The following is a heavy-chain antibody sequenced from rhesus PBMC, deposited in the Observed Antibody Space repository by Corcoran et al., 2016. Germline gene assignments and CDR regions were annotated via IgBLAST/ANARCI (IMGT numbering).Heavy chain of an antibody. CDR1: GFTFGSYA. Sequence: QVQLVQSGAEVKKPGASVKVSCKASGFTFGSYAISWVRQAPGQGLEWKGVVIPLVDVTNCAEKFQGRVTITADTSTSTAYMELSSLRSEDTAVYYCAREGGNYGETYFDYWGQGVLVTVSS. D-gene: IGHD4-29*01. V-gene: IGHV1-198*02. CDR2: VIPLVDVT. J-gene: IGHJ4*01. CDR3: AREGGNYGETYFDY.